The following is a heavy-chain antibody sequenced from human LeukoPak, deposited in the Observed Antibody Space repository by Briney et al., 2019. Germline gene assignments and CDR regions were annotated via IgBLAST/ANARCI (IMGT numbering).Heavy chain of an antibody. V-gene: IGHV4-59*08. CDR3: ARHSFGGNCFLVSFDS. D-gene: IGHD4-23*01. J-gene: IGHJ4*02. Sequence: SETLSLTCTASAGSISPDYWSWIRQPPGKGLQWIGYIHYSGRTDYNPSLQSRVTMSVDTSKNQFSLNLFSVIAADTAVYYCARHSFGGNCFLVSFDSWGQGAQVTVSS. CDR2: IHYSGRT. CDR1: AGSISPDY.